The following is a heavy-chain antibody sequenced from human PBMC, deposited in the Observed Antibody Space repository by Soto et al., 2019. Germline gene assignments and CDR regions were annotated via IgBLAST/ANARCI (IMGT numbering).Heavy chain of an antibody. V-gene: IGHV1-8*02. Sequence: ASVKVSCKASGYTFTSYAMHWVRQATGQGLEWMGWMNPNSGNTGYAQKFQGRVTMTRNTSISTAYMELSSLRSEDTAVYYCARGRGYYDILTGYYDYYYYGMDVWGQGTTVTVSS. CDR2: MNPNSGNT. D-gene: IGHD3-9*01. J-gene: IGHJ6*02. CDR3: ARGRGYYDILTGYYDYYYYGMDV. CDR1: GYTFTSYA.